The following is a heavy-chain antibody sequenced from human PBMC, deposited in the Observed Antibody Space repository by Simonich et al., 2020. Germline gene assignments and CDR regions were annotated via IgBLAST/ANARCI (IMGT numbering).Heavy chain of an antibody. CDR3: ARGYTETARITAY. CDR2: MRNSSSYI. J-gene: IGHJ4*02. Sequence: EVQLVESGGGLVKPGGSLRLSCAASGFTFSSYSLNWVRQAPGKGLEVVSSMRNSSSYIYYADSVKGRFTISRDNAKNALYLQKNSLRAGDTAVDYGARGYTETARITAYWGQGTLVTGSS. CDR1: GFTFSSYS. V-gene: IGHV3-21*01. D-gene: IGHD5-18*01.